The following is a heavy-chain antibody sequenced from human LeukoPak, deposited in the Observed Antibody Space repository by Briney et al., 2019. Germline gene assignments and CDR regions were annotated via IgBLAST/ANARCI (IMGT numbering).Heavy chain of an antibody. CDR3: AKIPEMAVKGFVY. D-gene: IGHD5-24*01. J-gene: IGHJ4*02. Sequence: ASVKVSCKASGYTFTSYYIHWVRRAPGQGLEWMGIINPSGGTTTYAQKFQGRVTMTRDTSTSTVYKELRSLRSEDSAVYYCAKIPEMAVKGFVYWGQGTLVTVSS. V-gene: IGHV1-46*01. CDR2: INPSGGTT. CDR1: GYTFTSYY.